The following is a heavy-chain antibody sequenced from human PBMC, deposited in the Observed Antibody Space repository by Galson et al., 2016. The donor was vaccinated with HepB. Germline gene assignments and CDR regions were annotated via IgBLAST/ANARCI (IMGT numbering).Heavy chain of an antibody. CDR1: GFTFSSFE. Sequence: LRLSCAASGFTFSSFEMNWVRQAPGKGLEWLSYISSSGTTIYYADSVKGRFTISRDNARNSLYLQMNSLRVEDTAVYYCARDLVYPGDYGKYYYYGMDVWGQGTTVTVSS. D-gene: IGHD4-17*01. J-gene: IGHJ6*02. V-gene: IGHV3-48*03. CDR3: ARDLVYPGDYGKYYYYGMDV. CDR2: ISSSGTTI.